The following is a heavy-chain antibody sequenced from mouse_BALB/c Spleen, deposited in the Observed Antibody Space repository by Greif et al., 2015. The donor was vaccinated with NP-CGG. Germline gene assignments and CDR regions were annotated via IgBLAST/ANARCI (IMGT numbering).Heavy chain of an antibody. J-gene: IGHJ4*01. CDR3: ARYYDGYYAMDY. CDR1: GYAFTNYL. Sequence: QVQLQQPGAELVRPGTSVKVSCKASGYAFTNYLIEWVKQRPGQGLEWIGVINPGSGGTNYNEKFKGKATLTADKSSSTAYMQLSSLTSDDSAVYFCARYYDGYYAMDYWGQGTSVTVSS. CDR2: INPGSGGT. D-gene: IGHD2-3*01. V-gene: IGHV1-54*01.